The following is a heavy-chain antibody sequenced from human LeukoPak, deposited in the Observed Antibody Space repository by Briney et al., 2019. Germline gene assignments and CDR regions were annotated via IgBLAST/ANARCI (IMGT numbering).Heavy chain of an antibody. V-gene: IGHV1-2*02. Sequence: ASVKVSCKASGYTFTGYYMHWVRQAPGQGLEWMGWINPNSGGTNYARKFQGRVTMTRDTSISTAYMELSRLRSDDTAVYYCARGPYCSGGSCYPFDYWGQGTLVTVSS. J-gene: IGHJ4*02. CDR3: ARGPYCSGGSCYPFDY. CDR1: GYTFTGYY. CDR2: INPNSGGT. D-gene: IGHD2-15*01.